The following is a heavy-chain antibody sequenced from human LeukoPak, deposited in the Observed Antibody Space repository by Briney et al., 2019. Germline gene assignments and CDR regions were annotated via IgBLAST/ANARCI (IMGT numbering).Heavy chain of an antibody. J-gene: IGHJ4*02. CDR1: GGSFSGYY. CDR3: ARAPGATDGYNYDY. CDR2: INHSGST. Sequence: SETLPLTCAVYGGSFSGYYWSWIRQPPGKGLEWIGEINHSGSTNYNPSLKSQVTISVDTSKNQFSLKLSSVTAADTAVYYCARAPGATDGYNYDYWGQGTLVTVSS. D-gene: IGHD5-24*01. V-gene: IGHV4-34*01.